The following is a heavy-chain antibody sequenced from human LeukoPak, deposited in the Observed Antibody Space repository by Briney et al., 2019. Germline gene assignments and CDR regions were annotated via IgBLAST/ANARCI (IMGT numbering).Heavy chain of an antibody. CDR3: ATLEDDYGGNSPLDY. D-gene: IGHD4-23*01. V-gene: IGHV5-51*01. J-gene: IGHJ4*02. CDR1: GYRFSTYY. CDR2: IYPGDSDA. Sequence: GESLKISCKGSGYRFSTYYIAWVRQIPGKGLEWMGIIYPGDSDARYSPSFQGQVTISADKSIATAYLHWSSLKASDTAMYYCATLEDDYGGNSPLDYWGQGTMVTVSS.